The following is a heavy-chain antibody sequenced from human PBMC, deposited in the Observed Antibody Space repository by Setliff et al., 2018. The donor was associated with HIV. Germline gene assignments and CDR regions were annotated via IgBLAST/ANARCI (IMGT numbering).Heavy chain of an antibody. V-gene: IGHV1-2*02. J-gene: IGHJ5*02. CDR2: INPNSGGT. CDR1: GDTFSGHY. D-gene: IGHD2-15*01. CDR3: ATDGSVVVVAGSGFDP. Sequence: ASVKVSCKASGDTFSGHYMHWVRQAPGQGLEWLGWINPNSGGTKYAQKFQCRLTMTRDTSITTVYMELSRLRSDDTAVYYCATDGSVVVVAGSGFDPWGQGTLVTVSS.